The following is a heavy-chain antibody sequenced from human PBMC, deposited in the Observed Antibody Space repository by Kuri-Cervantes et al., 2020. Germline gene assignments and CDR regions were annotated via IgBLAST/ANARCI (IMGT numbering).Heavy chain of an antibody. CDR3: ARHDYYGAYYMDV. V-gene: IGHV4-34*01. Sequence: SETLSLTCAVYGGSFSGYYWSWIRQPPGKGLEWIGEINHSGSTNYNPSLKSRVTISVDTSKSQFSLKLSSVTAADTALYYCARHDYYGAYYMDVWGKGTTVTVSS. CDR2: INHSGST. J-gene: IGHJ6*03. CDR1: GGSFSGYY. D-gene: IGHD3-10*01.